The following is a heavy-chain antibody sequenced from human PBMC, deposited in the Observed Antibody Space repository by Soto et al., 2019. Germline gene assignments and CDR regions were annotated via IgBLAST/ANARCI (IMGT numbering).Heavy chain of an antibody. D-gene: IGHD3-22*01. CDR3: AKYREDYCDSSGFFDY. Sequence: GGSLRLSCAASGFTFSSYGMHWVRQAPGKGLEWVAVISYDGSNKYYADSVKGRFTISRDNSKNTLYLQMNSLRAEDTAVYYCAKYREDYCDSSGFFDYWGQGTLVTVSS. J-gene: IGHJ4*02. CDR2: ISYDGSNK. CDR1: GFTFSSYG. V-gene: IGHV3-30*18.